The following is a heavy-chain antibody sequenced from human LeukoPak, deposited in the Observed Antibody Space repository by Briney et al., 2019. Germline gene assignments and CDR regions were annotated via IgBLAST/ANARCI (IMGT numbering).Heavy chain of an antibody. CDR2: IYYSGST. V-gene: IGHV4-31*03. CDR1: GGSISSGGYY. CDR3: ARAGIVVVPAAPRHDAFDI. Sequence: SQTLSLTCTVSGGSISSGGYYWSWIRQHPGKGLEWIGYIYYSGSTYYNPSLKSRVTISVYTSKNQFSLKLSSVTAADAAVYYCARAGIVVVPAAPRHDAFDIWGQGTMVTVSS. D-gene: IGHD2-2*01. J-gene: IGHJ3*02.